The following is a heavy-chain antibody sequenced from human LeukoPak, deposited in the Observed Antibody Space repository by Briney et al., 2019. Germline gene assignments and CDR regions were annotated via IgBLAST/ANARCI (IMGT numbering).Heavy chain of an antibody. CDR3: ARDYCGGDCYPFDY. D-gene: IGHD2-21*02. CDR1: GFTFSSYG. CDR2: IWYDGSNK. V-gene: IGHV3-33*01. Sequence: GGSLRLSCAASGFTFSSYGMHWVRQAPGKGLEWVAVIWYDGSNKYYADSVKGRFTNSRDNSKNTLYLQMNSLRAEETAVYYCARDYCGGDCYPFDYWGQGTLVTVPS. J-gene: IGHJ4*02.